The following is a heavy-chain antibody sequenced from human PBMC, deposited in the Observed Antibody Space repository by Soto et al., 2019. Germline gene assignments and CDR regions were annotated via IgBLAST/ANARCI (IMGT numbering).Heavy chain of an antibody. CDR1: GYTFTSYD. J-gene: IGHJ6*03. CDR3: ARCLNSLQYYDFWSGYYTLSDYYYYMDV. CDR2: MNPNSGNT. D-gene: IGHD3-3*01. V-gene: IGHV1-8*01. Sequence: ASVKVSCKASGYTFTSYDINWVRQATGQGLEWMGWMNPNSGNTDYAQKLQGRVTMTTNTSTSTAYMELRSLRSDDTAVYYCARCLNSLQYYDFWSGYYTLSDYYYYMDVWGKGTTVTVSS.